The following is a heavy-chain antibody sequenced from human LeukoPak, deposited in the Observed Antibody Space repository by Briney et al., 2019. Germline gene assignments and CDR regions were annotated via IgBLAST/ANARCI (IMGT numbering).Heavy chain of an antibody. J-gene: IGHJ4*02. CDR2: IKEDGSEK. V-gene: IGHV3-7*01. Sequence: GGSLRLSCAAAGFTFSRYWMSWVRQAKGKGLECVAKIKEDGSEKHYVDSVKGRFTISRDNAKNSLYLQMNSLRAEDTAVYYCARSPYYYDSSGYYYVGGLDYWGQGTLVTVSS. CDR1: GFTFSRYW. D-gene: IGHD3-22*01. CDR3: ARSPYYYDSSGYYYVGGLDY.